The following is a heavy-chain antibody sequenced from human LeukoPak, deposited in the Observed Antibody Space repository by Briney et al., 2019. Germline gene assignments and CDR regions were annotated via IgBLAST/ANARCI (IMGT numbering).Heavy chain of an antibody. D-gene: IGHD3-22*01. CDR2: INPNSGGT. CDR1: GYTFTGYY. Sequence: GASVKVSCKASGYTFTGYYMHWVRQAPGQGLEWMGWINPNSGGTNYAQKFQGRVTMTRDTSISTAYTELSRLRSDDTAVYYCASTLRNYYDSSGYFDYWGQGTLVTVSS. CDR3: ASTLRNYYDSSGYFDY. V-gene: IGHV1-2*02. J-gene: IGHJ4*02.